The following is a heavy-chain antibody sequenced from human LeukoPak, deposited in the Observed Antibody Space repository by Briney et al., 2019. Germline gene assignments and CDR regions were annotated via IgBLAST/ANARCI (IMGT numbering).Heavy chain of an antibody. D-gene: IGHD2-2*01. Sequence: PGGSLRLSCAASGFTFSSYTMRWVRQAPGKGLEWVSTVTSSGDGTYYADSVKGRFTISRDNSKNTVHLQMNSLRVEDTAVYYCAKENCYQFEYWGQGTPVTVSS. CDR1: GFTFSSYT. V-gene: IGHV3-23*01. J-gene: IGHJ4*02. CDR2: VTSSGDGT. CDR3: AKENCYQFEY.